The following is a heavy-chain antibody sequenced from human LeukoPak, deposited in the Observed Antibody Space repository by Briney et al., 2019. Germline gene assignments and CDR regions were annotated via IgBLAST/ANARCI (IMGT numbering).Heavy chain of an antibody. V-gene: IGHV1-8*02. CDR1: GGTFSSYA. D-gene: IGHD5-12*01. CDR2: MNANSGNA. J-gene: IGHJ4*02. CDR3: GRSGGYHPLDY. Sequence: ASVKVSCKASGGTFSSYAISWVRQAPGQGLEWMGWMNANSGNAGFAQKFQGRVTMTRDTSINTAYMELSSLRSEDTAVYYCGRSGGYHPLDYWGQGTLVTVSS.